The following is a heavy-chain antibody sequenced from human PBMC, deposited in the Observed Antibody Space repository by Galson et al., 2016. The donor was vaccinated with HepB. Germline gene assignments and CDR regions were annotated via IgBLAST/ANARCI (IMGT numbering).Heavy chain of an antibody. CDR1: GGSIRSYY. CDR3: ARAYRAFGVVLYFDY. V-gene: IGHV4-59*01. CDR2: IYYSGST. J-gene: IGHJ4*02. D-gene: IGHD3-3*01. Sequence: SETLSLTCSVSGGSIRSYYWNWIRQSPGKGLEWIGYIYYSGSTNYNPSLKSRVTISEDTSKNHFSLKLSSVTTADTAVYYCARAYRAFGVVLYFDYWGQGTLVSVSS.